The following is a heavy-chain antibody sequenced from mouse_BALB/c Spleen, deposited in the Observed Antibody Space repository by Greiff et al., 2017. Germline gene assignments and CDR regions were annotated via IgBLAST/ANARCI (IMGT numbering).Heavy chain of an antibody. J-gene: IGHJ3*01. D-gene: IGHD3-1*01. CDR2: IYPYNGGT. CDR1: GYTFTDYN. V-gene: IGHV1S29*02. CDR3: ARDSARAPFAY. Sequence: EVQLQQSGPELVKPGASVKISCKASGYTFTDYNMHWVKQSHGKSLEWIGYIYPYNGGTGYNQKFKSKATLTVDNSSSTAYMELRSLTSEDSAVYYCARDSARAPFAYWGQGTLVTVSA.